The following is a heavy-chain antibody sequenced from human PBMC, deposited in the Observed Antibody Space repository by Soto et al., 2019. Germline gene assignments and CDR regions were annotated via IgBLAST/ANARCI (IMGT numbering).Heavy chain of an antibody. Sequence: SETLSLTCTVSGGSISSSSYYWGWIRQPPGKGLEWIGSIYYSGSTYYKPSLKSRVTISVDTSKNQFSLKLSSVTAADTAVYYCARLGELTSSFGWFDPWGQGTLVTVSS. CDR3: ARLGELTSSFGWFDP. V-gene: IGHV4-39*01. CDR1: GGSISSSSYY. CDR2: IYYSGST. D-gene: IGHD3-10*01. J-gene: IGHJ5*02.